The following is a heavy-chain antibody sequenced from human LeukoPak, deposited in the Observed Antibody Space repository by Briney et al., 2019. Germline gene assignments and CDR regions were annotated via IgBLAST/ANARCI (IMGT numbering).Heavy chain of an antibody. CDR2: IIPIFGTA. V-gene: IGHV1-69*01. D-gene: IGHD2-2*02. CDR1: GGTFSSYA. CDR3: ARDQRRYCSSTSCYMSHSRYFDY. J-gene: IGHJ4*02. Sequence: ASVRVSCKASGGTFSSYAISWVRQAPGQGLEWMGGIIPIFGTANYAQKFQGRVTITADESTSTAYMELSSLRSEDTAVYYCARDQRRYCSSTSCYMSHSRYFDYWGQGTLVTVSS.